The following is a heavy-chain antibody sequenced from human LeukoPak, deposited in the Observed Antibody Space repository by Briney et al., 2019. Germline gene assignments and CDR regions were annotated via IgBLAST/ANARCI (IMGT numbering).Heavy chain of an antibody. CDR2: ISWNGGST. D-gene: IGHD4-23*01. Sequence: GGSLRLSCAASGFIFSNAWMSWVRQVPGKGLEWVSGISWNGGSTDYADSVKDRFTVSRDNAKSSLLLQMNSLRAEDTALYYCARARDYGGNAIFFDYWGQGTLVTVSS. V-gene: IGHV3-20*04. J-gene: IGHJ4*02. CDR1: GFIFSNAW. CDR3: ARARDYGGNAIFFDY.